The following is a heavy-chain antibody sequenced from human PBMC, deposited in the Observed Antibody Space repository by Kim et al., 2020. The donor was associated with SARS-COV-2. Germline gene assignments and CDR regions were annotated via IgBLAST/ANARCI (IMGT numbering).Heavy chain of an antibody. CDR3: AAQRYNYYDSSGYLAYFQH. CDR1: GXXIXSYY. J-gene: IGHJ1*01. V-gene: IGHV4-59*13. D-gene: IGHD3-22*01. CDR2: IYYSGST. Sequence: SETLSLTCTXXGXXIXSYYWSWXRQPPGKGLEWIGYIYYSGSTNYNPSLKSRVTISVDTSKNQFSLKLSSVTAADTAVYYCAAQRYNYYDSSGYLAYFQHWGQGTLVTVSS.